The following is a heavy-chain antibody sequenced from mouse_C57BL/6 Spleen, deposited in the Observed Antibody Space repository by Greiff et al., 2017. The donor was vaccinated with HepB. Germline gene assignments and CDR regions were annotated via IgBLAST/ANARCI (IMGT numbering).Heavy chain of an antibody. CDR2: IYPGDGYT. CDR3: ARSEGYCFLYAMDY. CDR1: GYAFSSYW. Sequence: QVQLQQSGAELVKPGASVKISCKASGYAFSSYWMNWVKQRPGKGLEWIGQIYPGDGYTNYNGKFKGKATLTADKSSSTDYRQLSSLTSEDSAVYFCARSEGYCFLYAMDYWGQGTSVTVSS. D-gene: IGHD2-3*01. J-gene: IGHJ4*01. V-gene: IGHV1-80*01.